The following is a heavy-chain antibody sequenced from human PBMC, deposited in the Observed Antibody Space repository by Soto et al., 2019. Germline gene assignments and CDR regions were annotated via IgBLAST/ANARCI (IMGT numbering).Heavy chain of an antibody. D-gene: IGHD3-10*01. Sequence: PGGSLRLSCTASGFTFIGYSSHWVRQAPGKGLEWVSYISSSSSTIYYADSVKGRFTISRDNAKNSLYLQMNSLRAEDTAVYYCARDPPHYYGSGSHDAFDIWGQGTMVTVSS. CDR1: GFTFIGYS. CDR3: ARDPPHYYGSGSHDAFDI. CDR2: ISSSSSTI. J-gene: IGHJ3*02. V-gene: IGHV3-48*01.